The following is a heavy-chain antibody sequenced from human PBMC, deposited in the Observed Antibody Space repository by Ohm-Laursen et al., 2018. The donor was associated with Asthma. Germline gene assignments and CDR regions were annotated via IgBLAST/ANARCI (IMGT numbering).Heavy chain of an antibody. CDR1: GFPFSAYT. J-gene: IGHJ6*02. CDR3: ARDRVDIVTTTMNFYYGMDV. D-gene: IGHD5-12*01. CDR2: ISGSSRYI. Sequence: SLRLSCVASGFPFSAYTMTWVRQAPGKGLEWVSSISGSSRYIYYTDSVKDRFTISRDNAKRSLYLQMNSLRAEDTAVYYCARDRVDIVTTTMNFYYGMDVWGQGTTVTVSS. V-gene: IGHV3-21*01.